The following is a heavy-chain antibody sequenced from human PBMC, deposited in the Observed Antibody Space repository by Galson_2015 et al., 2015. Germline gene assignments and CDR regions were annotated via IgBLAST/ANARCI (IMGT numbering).Heavy chain of an antibody. CDR1: GFTFSDYY. CDR3: ARVGINFGDPPIYYYYYMDV. V-gene: IGHV3-11*01. CDR2: ISSSGSTI. D-gene: IGHD3-3*01. Sequence: SLRLSCAASGFTFSDYYMSWIRQAPGKGLEWVSYISSSGSTIYYADSVKGRFTISRDNAKNSLYLQMNSLRAEDTAVYYCARVGINFGDPPIYYYYYMDVWGKGTTVTVSS. J-gene: IGHJ6*03.